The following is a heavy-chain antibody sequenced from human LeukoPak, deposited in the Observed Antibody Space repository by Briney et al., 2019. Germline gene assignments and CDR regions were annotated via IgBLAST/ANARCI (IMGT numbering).Heavy chain of an antibody. Sequence: PGGSLRLSCAASGFTFSSYAMYWVRQAPGKGLEWVAVISYDGSNKYYADSVKGRFTISRDNSKNTLYLQMNSLRAEDTAVYYCAREYYYGSGTSYYYYGMDVWGQGTTVTVSS. V-gene: IGHV3-30-3*01. CDR2: ISYDGSNK. CDR1: GFTFSSYA. CDR3: AREYYYGSGTSYYYYGMDV. D-gene: IGHD3-10*01. J-gene: IGHJ6*02.